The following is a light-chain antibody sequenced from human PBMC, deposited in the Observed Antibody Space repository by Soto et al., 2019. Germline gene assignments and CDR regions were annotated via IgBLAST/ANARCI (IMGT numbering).Light chain of an antibody. V-gene: IGLV2-8*01. CDR3: SSYAGSNNFV. J-gene: IGLJ1*01. Sequence: QSALTQPPSASGSPGQSVTISCTGTISDVGGYNYVSWYQQHPGKAPKLMIYEVIKRPSGVPDRFSGSKSGNTASLTVSGLQAEDEADYYCSSYAGSNNFVFGTGTKLTVL. CDR1: ISDVGGYNY. CDR2: EVI.